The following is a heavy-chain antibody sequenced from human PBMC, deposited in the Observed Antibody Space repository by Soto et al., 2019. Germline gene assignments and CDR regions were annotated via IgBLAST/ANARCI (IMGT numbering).Heavy chain of an antibody. D-gene: IGHD3-10*01. V-gene: IGHV4-39*01. CDR3: AEGGITMVRGVIISAFDI. Sequence: SETLSLTWTVSGGSISSSSYYLGWVRPPPGKGLEWIGSIYYSGSTYYNPSLKSRVTISVDTSKNQFSLKLSSVTAADTAVYYCAEGGITMVRGVIISAFDIWGQGTMVTVSS. CDR2: IYYSGST. CDR1: GGSISSSSYY. J-gene: IGHJ3*02.